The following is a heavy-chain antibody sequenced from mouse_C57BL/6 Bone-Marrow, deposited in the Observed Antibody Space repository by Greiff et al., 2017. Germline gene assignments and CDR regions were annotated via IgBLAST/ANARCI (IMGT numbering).Heavy chain of an antibody. CDR1: GYTFTSYW. V-gene: IGHV1-7*01. Sequence: QVQLKQSGAELAKPGASVKLSCKASGYTFTSYWMHWVKQRPGQGLEWIGYINPSSGYTKYNQKFKDKATLTADKSSSTAYMQLSSLTYEDSAVYYCASLPYGSPHFDYWGQGTTLTVSS. CDR2: INPSSGYT. D-gene: IGHD1-1*01. CDR3: ASLPYGSPHFDY. J-gene: IGHJ2*01.